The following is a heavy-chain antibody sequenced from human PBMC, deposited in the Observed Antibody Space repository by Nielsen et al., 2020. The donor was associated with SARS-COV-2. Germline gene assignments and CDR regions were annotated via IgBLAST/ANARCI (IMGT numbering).Heavy chain of an antibody. CDR3: AKVGATYYYYYYYMDV. V-gene: IGHV3-30*18. D-gene: IGHD1-26*01. CDR1: GFTFSSYG. Sequence: GGSLRLSCAASGFTFSSYGMHWVRQAPGKGLEWVAVISYDGSNKYYADSVKGRFTISRDNSKNTLYLQMNSLRAEDTAVYYCAKVGATYYYYYYYMDVWGKGTTVTVSS. J-gene: IGHJ6*03. CDR2: ISYDGSNK.